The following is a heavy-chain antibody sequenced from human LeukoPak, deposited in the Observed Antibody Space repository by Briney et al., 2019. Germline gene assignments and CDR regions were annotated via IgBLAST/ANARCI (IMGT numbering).Heavy chain of an antibody. V-gene: IGHV4-59*12. J-gene: IGHJ3*02. Sequence: SETLSLTCTVSGGSISSYYWSWIRQPPGKGLEWIGYIYYSGSTNYNPSLKSRVTISVDTSKNQFSLKLSSVTAADKAVYYCARSCRILDVVATIRARLGGNGFDIWGQGTMVTVSS. D-gene: IGHD5-12*01. CDR3: ARSCRILDVVATIRARLGGNGFDI. CDR1: GGSISSYY. CDR2: IYYSGST.